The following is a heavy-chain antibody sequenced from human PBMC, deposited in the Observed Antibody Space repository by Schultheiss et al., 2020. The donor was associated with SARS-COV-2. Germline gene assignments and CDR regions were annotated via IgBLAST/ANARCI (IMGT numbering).Heavy chain of an antibody. J-gene: IGHJ4*02. V-gene: IGHV3-30*07. CDR3: ARGGEEFLYYFDY. CDR2: ISYHGSNK. CDR1: GLTFSSYA. D-gene: IGHD3-16*01. Sequence: GGSLRLSCAGSGLTFSSYAMHWVRQAPGKGLEWVTVISYHGSNKYYADSVKGRFTISRDNSKNTLYLQMNSLRAEDTAVYYCARGGEEFLYYFDYWGLGTLVTVSS.